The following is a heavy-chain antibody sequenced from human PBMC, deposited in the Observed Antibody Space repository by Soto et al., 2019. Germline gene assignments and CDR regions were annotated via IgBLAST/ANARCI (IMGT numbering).Heavy chain of an antibody. Sequence: NPSETLSLTCTVSGGSISSGDYYWSWIRQPPGKGLEWIGYIYYSGSTYYNPSLKSRVTISVDTSKNQFSLKLSSVTAADTAVYYCARDGGTLCSSTSCPMYNWFDPWGQGTLVTVSS. D-gene: IGHD2-2*01. CDR3: ARDGGTLCSSTSCPMYNWFDP. J-gene: IGHJ5*02. CDR1: GGSISSGDYY. CDR2: IYYSGST. V-gene: IGHV4-30-4*01.